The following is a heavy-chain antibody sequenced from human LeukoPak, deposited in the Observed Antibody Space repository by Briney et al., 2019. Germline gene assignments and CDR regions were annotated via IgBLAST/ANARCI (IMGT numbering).Heavy chain of an antibody. D-gene: IGHD3-22*01. V-gene: IGHV3-23*01. CDR1: GFTFSSYA. CDR2: ISGSGGST. J-gene: IGHJ4*02. CDR3: AKDPPYYYDSSGYLVQYYFDY. Sequence: GGSLRLSCAASGFTFSSYAMSWVRQAPGKGLEWVSAISGSGGSTYYADSVKGRFTISRDNSKNTLYLQMNSLRAEDAAVYYCAKDPPYYYDSSGYLVQYYFDYWGQGTLVTVSS.